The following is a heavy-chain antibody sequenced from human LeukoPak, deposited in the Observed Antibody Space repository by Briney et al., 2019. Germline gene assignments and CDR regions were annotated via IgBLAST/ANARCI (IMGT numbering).Heavy chain of an antibody. CDR1: GFTFSSHG. J-gene: IGHJ1*01. Sequence: PGGSLRLSCAASGFTFSSHGMNWVRQAPGKGLEWVSGISPSGGITYYTDSVKGRFTTSRDNSKKTQSLQMNSLRAEDTAVYYCAKDDDWGRYKHWGQGTLVTVSS. CDR2: ISPSGGIT. V-gene: IGHV3-23*01. CDR3: AKDDDWGRYKH. D-gene: IGHD3-16*01.